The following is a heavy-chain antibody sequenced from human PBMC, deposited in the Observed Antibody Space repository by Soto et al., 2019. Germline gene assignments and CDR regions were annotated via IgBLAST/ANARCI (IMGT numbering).Heavy chain of an antibody. CDR3: ARHGPENSFDY. Sequence: GESLKISCRVSGYSFTSHWIGWVRQMPGKGLEWMGIIYPGDSDTRYRTSFRGQVTMSVDKSINTAYLQWRSLKASDTAMYFCARHGPENSFDYWGQGTMVTVSS. J-gene: IGHJ4*02. CDR1: GYSFTSHW. CDR2: IYPGDSDT. D-gene: IGHD2-2*01. V-gene: IGHV5-51*01.